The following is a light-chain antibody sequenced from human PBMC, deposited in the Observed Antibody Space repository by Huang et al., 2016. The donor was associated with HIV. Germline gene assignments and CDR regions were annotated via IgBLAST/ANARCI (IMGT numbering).Light chain of an antibody. CDR2: GAS. Sequence: EIVLTQSPDTLSLSPGERATVSCRASQSVTRNYLAWYQQRPGQAPKLLIYGASTRDTGIPDRFSGSGSGTDFTRTISRLAPEDFAVYYCQQFGSSPPYSFGQGTKLEIK. CDR1: QSVTRNY. V-gene: IGKV3-20*01. CDR3: QQFGSSPPYS. J-gene: IGKJ2*03.